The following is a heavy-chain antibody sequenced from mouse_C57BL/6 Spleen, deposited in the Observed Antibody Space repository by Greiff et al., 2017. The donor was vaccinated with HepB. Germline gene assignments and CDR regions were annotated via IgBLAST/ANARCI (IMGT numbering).Heavy chain of an antibody. J-gene: IGHJ4*01. Sequence: QVQLQQPGAELVKPGASVKLSCKASGYTFTSYWMQWVKQRPGQGLEWIGEIDPSDSYTNYNQKFKGKATLTVDTSSSTAYMQLSSLTSEDSAVYYCARYYYGSRNYYAMDYWGQGTSVTVSS. CDR2: IDPSDSYT. CDR1: GYTFTSYW. CDR3: ARYYYGSRNYYAMDY. V-gene: IGHV1-50*01. D-gene: IGHD1-1*01.